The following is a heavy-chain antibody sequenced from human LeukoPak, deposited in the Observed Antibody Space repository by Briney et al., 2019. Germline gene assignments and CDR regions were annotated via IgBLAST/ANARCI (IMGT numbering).Heavy chain of an antibody. D-gene: IGHD3-3*01. V-gene: IGHV1-18*01. CDR2: ISAYNGNT. CDR1: GYTFTSYG. J-gene: IGHJ4*02. CDR3: ARGGPEYDFWSGYYSD. Sequence: ASVKVSCKASGYTFTSYGISWVRQAPGQGLEWMGWISAYNGNTNYAQKLQGRVTMTTDTSKSTAYMELRSLRSDDTAVYYCARGGPEYDFWSGYYSDWGQGTLVTVSS.